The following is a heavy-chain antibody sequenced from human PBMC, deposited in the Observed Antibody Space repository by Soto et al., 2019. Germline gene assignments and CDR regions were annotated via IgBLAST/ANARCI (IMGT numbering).Heavy chain of an antibody. CDR2: IRAYDENT. Sequence: QGQLVQSGSEVKKPGASVKVSCKASGYSFNSYGISWVRQAPGQGLEWLGWIRAYDENTKYAQSIQGRVTMTTATSTRTAYTKLRTLRSDDTAVYYGARGGYYDSSGASNYHDSGMDAWGQGTTVTVS. J-gene: IGHJ6*02. D-gene: IGHD3-22*01. CDR1: GYSFNSYG. CDR3: ARGGYYDSSGASNYHDSGMDA. V-gene: IGHV1-18*01.